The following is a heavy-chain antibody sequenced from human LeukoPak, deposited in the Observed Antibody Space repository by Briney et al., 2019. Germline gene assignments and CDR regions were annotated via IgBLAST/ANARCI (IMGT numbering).Heavy chain of an antibody. CDR2: ISSSSSSYI. V-gene: IGHV3-21*01. J-gene: IGHJ4*02. D-gene: IGHD3-9*01. CDR3: ARDDPYYDILTGYVY. CDR1: GFTFSSYS. Sequence: GGSLRLSCAASGFTFSSYSMNWVRQAPGKGLEWVSSISSSSSSYIYYADSVKGRFTISRDNAKNSLYLQMNSLRAEDTAVYYCARDDPYYDILTGYVYWGQGTLVTVSS.